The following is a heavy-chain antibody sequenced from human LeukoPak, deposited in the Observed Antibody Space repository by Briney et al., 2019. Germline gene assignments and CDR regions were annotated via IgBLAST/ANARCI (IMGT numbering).Heavy chain of an antibody. CDR2: IYYSGST. D-gene: IGHD3-22*01. CDR1: GGSISSYY. Sequence: SETLSLTCTVSGGSISSYYWSWIRQPPGKGLEWIGYIYYSGSTNYNPSLKSRVTISVDTSKNQFSLKLSSVTAADTAVYYCASYSHYYDSSGYFDYWGQGTLVTVSS. V-gene: IGHV4-59*01. J-gene: IGHJ4*02. CDR3: ASYSHYYDSSGYFDY.